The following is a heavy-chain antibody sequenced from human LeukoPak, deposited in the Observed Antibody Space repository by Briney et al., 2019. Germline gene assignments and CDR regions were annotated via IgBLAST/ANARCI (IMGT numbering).Heavy chain of an antibody. CDR1: GGSISSGAYS. J-gene: IGHJ6*03. D-gene: IGHD2-15*01. CDR3: ASFYCSGGSCYQYYSYYYMDV. CDR2: IYHSGST. Sequence: PSETLSLTCAVSGGSISSGAYSWSWIRQPPGKGLEWIGYIYHSGSTYSNPSLQSRVTISVDTSKNQFSLKLNSVTAADTAVYYCASFYCSGGSCYQYYSYYYMDVWGKGTTVTISS. V-gene: IGHV4-30-2*03.